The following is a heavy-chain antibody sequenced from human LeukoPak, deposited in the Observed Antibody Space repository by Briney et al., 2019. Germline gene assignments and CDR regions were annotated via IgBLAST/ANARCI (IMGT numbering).Heavy chain of an antibody. CDR3: ASSGYDLDY. Sequence: SETLSLTCAVSGGSFSSGGYSWSWIRQPPGKGLEWIGYIYHSGSTYYNPSLKSRVTISVDRSKNQFSLKLSSVTAADTAVYYCASSGYDLDYWGQGTLVTVSS. J-gene: IGHJ4*02. CDR2: IYHSGST. CDR1: GGSFSSGGYS. V-gene: IGHV4-30-2*01. D-gene: IGHD5-12*01.